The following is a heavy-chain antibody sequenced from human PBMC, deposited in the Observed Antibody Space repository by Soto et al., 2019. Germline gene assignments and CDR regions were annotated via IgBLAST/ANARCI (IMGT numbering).Heavy chain of an antibody. CDR1: GGSISSSSYY. V-gene: IGHV4-39*01. Sequence: QLQLQESGPGLVKPSETLSLTCTVSGGSISSSSYYWGWIRQPPGKGLEWIGSIYYSGSTYYNPSLKSRVTISVDTSKNQFSLKLSSVTAADTAVYYCARLFRDSYGYAFDIWGQGTMVTVSS. J-gene: IGHJ3*02. CDR3: ARLFRDSYGYAFDI. D-gene: IGHD5-18*01. CDR2: IYYSGST.